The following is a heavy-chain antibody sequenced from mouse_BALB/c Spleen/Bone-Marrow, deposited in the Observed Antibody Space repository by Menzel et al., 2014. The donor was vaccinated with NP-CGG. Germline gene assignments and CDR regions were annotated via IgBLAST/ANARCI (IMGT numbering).Heavy chain of an antibody. Sequence: EVQLQQSGTVLARPGASVKMSCKASDYTFTSYRMHWLKQRPGQGLEWIGAIYPENSDTSYNQKFKGKAELTAVTSTSTAYMDLSSLTNEDSAVYYCTLAYFGQGDWFFDVWGAGTTVTVSS. CDR3: TLAYFGQGDWFFDV. CDR2: IYPENSDT. V-gene: IGHV1-5*01. J-gene: IGHJ1*01. CDR1: DYTFTSYR. D-gene: IGHD2-10*01.